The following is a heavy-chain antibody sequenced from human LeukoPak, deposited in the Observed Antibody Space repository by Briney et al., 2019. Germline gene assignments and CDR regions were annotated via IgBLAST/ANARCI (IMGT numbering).Heavy chain of an antibody. V-gene: IGHV1-2*02. CDR1: GYTFTGYY. CDR3: ARVAEESYWYFDL. CDR2: INPNSGGT. Sequence: ASVKVSCKASGYTFTGYYMHWVRQAPGQGLEWMGWINPNSGGTNYAQKFQGRVAMTRDMSISTAYMELSRLRSDDTAVYYCARVAEESYWYFDLWGRGTLVTVSS. J-gene: IGHJ2*01.